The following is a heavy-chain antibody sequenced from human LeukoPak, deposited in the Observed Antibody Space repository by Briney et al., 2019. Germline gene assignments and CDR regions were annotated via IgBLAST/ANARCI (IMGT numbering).Heavy chain of an antibody. J-gene: IGHJ6*02. CDR2: IYSTGST. CDR3: ARGGSGWYHYYYYGMDV. V-gene: IGHV4-59*01. Sequence: SETLSLTCTVSGGSITSYYWSWIRQPPGKGLEWIGYIYSTGSTNYNPSLRSRVTISVDTSKNQFSLKLTSVTAADTAVYYCARGGSGWYHYYYYGMDVWGQGTTVTVSS. CDR1: GGSITSYY. D-gene: IGHD6-19*01.